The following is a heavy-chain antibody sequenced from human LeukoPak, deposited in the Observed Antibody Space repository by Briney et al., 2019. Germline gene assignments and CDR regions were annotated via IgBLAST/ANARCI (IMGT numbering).Heavy chain of an antibody. V-gene: IGHV3-21*01. CDR2: ISSSSSYI. CDR1: GFTFSSYA. D-gene: IGHD3-3*01. J-gene: IGHJ4*02. Sequence: GGSLRLSCAASGFTFSSYAMHWVRQAPGKGLEWVSSISSSSSYIYYADSVKGRFTISRDNAKNSLYLQMNSLRAEDTAVYYCARGRHLGVQDYWGQGTLVTVSS. CDR3: ARGRHLGVQDY.